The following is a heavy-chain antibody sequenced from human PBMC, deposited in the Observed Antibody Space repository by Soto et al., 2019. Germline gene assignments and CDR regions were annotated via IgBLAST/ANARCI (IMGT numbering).Heavy chain of an antibody. CDR1: GTSISSHY. J-gene: IGHJ4*02. CDR3: TKDGGPLYFFDY. V-gene: IGHV4-59*11. CDR2: ISDIGST. D-gene: IGHD3-16*01. Sequence: QVQLQESGPGLVKPSETLSLTCTVSGTSISSHYWSWIRQPPGKELEWIGFISDIGSTNYNPSLKSRVTISVDTSKNQFSLKLSSVTAADTAVYYCTKDGGPLYFFDYWGQGILVTVSS.